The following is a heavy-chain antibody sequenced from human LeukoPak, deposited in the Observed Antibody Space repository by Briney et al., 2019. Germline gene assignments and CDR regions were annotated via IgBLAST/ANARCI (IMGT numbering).Heavy chain of an antibody. D-gene: IGHD3-22*01. V-gene: IGHV4-59*05. CDR1: GGSISTYY. J-gene: IGHJ6*02. Sequence: SETLSLTCTVSGGSISTYYGNWIRQAPGKGLEWIGSIYYSGSTYYNPSLKSRVTISVDTSKNQFSLKLSSVTAADTAVYYCARHAPVAQWLTYYYGMDVWGQGTTVTVSS. CDR2: IYYSGST. CDR3: ARHAPVAQWLTYYYGMDV.